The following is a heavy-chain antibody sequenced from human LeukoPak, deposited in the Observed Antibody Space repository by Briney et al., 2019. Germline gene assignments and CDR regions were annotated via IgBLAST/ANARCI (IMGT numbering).Heavy chain of an antibody. Sequence: SETLFLTCAVSGGSISSSNWWSWVRQPPGKGLEWIGEIYHSGSTNYNPSLKSRVTISVDKSKNQFSLKLSSVTAADTAVYYCARVTKVPRIAAADYWGQGTLVTVSS. CDR1: GGSISSSNW. J-gene: IGHJ4*02. V-gene: IGHV4-4*02. CDR2: IYHSGST. CDR3: ARVTKVPRIAAADY. D-gene: IGHD6-13*01.